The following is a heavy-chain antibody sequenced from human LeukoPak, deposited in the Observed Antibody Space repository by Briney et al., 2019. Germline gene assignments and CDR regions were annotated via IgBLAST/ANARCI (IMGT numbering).Heavy chain of an antibody. CDR1: GGSISSYY. D-gene: IGHD4-11*01. CDR3: ARDTTTVTTGGFDP. CDR2: IYYSGST. Sequence: PSKTLSLTCTVSGGSISSYYWSWIRQPPGKGLEWIGYIYYSGSTNYNPSLKSRVTISVDTSKNQFSLKLSSVTAADTAVYYCARDTTTVTTGGFDPWGQGTLVTVSS. V-gene: IGHV4-59*12. J-gene: IGHJ5*02.